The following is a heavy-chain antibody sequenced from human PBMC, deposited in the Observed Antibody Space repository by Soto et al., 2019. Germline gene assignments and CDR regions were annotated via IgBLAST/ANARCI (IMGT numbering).Heavy chain of an antibody. CDR2: ISPDGRTT. CDR3: ADSWLPTSY. V-gene: IGHV3-74*01. Sequence: HPGGSLRLSCAASGFGFSHYWMHWVRQAPGKGLVWVSRISPDGRTTTYADSVKGRFTISRDNAKSTLYLQMNSLTVEDGAVYYCADSWLPTSYWGPGTLVTVSS. CDR1: GFGFSHYW. D-gene: IGHD3-10*01. J-gene: IGHJ4*02.